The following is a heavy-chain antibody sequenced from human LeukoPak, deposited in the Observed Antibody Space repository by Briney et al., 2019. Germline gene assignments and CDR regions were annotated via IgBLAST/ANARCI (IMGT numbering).Heavy chain of an antibody. D-gene: IGHD2-15*01. Sequence: GGSLGLSCKASGLTFSNNAMSWVRQAPGKGLEWVSFITLSGVSTFYADSVKGRFTISRDNSKNTLYLQMNNLTVEDTAMYYCASLLGYCSGDSCFNWFGPWGQGTLVAVSS. CDR2: ITLSGVST. J-gene: IGHJ5*02. V-gene: IGHV3-23*01. CDR1: GLTFSNNA. CDR3: ASLLGYCSGDSCFNWFGP.